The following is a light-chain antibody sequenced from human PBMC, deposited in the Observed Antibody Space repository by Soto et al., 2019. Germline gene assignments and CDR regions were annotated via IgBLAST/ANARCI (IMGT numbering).Light chain of an antibody. CDR3: CSYAGSSSVI. Sequence: QSVLTQPASVSGSPGQSITISCTGTSSDVGSYNLVSWYQHRPGKAPRDMISESINRPSGISDRFSGSKSGNTASLTISGLQSEYEADYYSCSYAGSSSVIFGGGTKVTVL. V-gene: IGLV2-23*01. CDR2: ESI. CDR1: SSDVGSYNL. J-gene: IGLJ2*01.